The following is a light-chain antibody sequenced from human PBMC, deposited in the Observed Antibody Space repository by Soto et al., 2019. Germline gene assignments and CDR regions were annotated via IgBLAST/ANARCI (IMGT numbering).Light chain of an antibody. CDR1: QAISSY. V-gene: IGKV1-8*01. CDR3: QQYYSYPWT. J-gene: IGKJ1*01. Sequence: AIRMTQSPSSRSASTGDRVTITCRASQAISSYLAWYQQQPGKAPKLLIYAASTLQSGVPSRFSGSGSGTDFTLTISCLQSEDFATYYCQQYYSYPWTFGQGTKVEIK. CDR2: AAS.